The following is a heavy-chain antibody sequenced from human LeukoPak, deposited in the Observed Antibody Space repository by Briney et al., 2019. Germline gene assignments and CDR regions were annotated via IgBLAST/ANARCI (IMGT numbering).Heavy chain of an antibody. Sequence: GGSLRLSCTASGFIFINYGMNWVRQAPGKGLEWISYIRGNSETIHYADSVKGRFTISRDNAKNSLSLQMTSLRAEDTAVYYCVRGQDGIDNWFDPWGQGTLVTVAS. CDR1: GFIFINYG. D-gene: IGHD5-24*01. CDR2: IRGNSETI. CDR3: VRGQDGIDNWFDP. V-gene: IGHV3-48*01. J-gene: IGHJ5*02.